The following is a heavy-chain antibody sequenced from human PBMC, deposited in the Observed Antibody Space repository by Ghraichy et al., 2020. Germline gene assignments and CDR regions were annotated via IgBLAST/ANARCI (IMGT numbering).Heavy chain of an antibody. CDR2: ISSSSYI. Sequence: GGSLRLSCAASGFTFSSYSMNWVRQAPGKGLEWVSSISSSSYIYYADSVKGRFTISRDNAKNSLYLQMNSLRAEDTAVYYCAREDYGDYRFDYWGQGTLVTVSS. CDR1: GFTFSSYS. V-gene: IGHV3-21*01. D-gene: IGHD4-17*01. J-gene: IGHJ4*02. CDR3: AREDYGDYRFDY.